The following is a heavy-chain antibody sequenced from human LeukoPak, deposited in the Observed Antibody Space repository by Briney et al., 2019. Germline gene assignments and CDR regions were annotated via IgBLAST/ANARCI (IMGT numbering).Heavy chain of an antibody. J-gene: IGHJ6*04. D-gene: IGHD3-9*01. V-gene: IGHV3-11*06. CDR3: ARGDYDILTGYPYGHYYYGMDV. Sequence: GGSLRLSCAASGFTFSDYYMSWIRQAPGKGLEWVSYISSSSSYTNYADSVKGRFTISRDNAKNSLYLQMNSLRAEDTAVYYCARGDYDILTGYPYGHYYYGMDVWGKGTTVTVSS. CDR1: GFTFSDYY. CDR2: ISSSSSYT.